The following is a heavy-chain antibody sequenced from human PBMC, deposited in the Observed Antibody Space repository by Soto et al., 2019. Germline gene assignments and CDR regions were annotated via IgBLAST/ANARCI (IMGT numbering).Heavy chain of an antibody. J-gene: IGHJ4*02. V-gene: IGHV2-70*11. CDR3: ARMGYSSSWYDY. CDR1: GFSLSTSGMC. CDR2: IDWDDDK. D-gene: IGHD6-13*01. Sequence: SGPTLVNPTQTLTLTCTFSGFSLSTSGMCVSWIRQPPGKALEWLARIDWDDDKYYSTSLKTRLTISKDTSKNQVVLTMTNMDPVDTATYYCARMGYSSSWYDYWGQGTLVTVSS.